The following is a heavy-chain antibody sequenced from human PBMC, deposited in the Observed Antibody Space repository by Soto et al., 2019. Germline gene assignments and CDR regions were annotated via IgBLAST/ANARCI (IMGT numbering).Heavy chain of an antibody. D-gene: IGHD1-26*01. V-gene: IGHV4-39*01. CDR3: AGRRAGDYYFDY. CDR1: VGSVSSSSYY. CDR2: IYYTGST. J-gene: IGHJ4*02. Sequence: PSWTLSLTCTVSVGSVSSSSYYWFWIRQPPGKGLEWIGTIYYTGSTSYSPSLKSRVTISVDTSKTQFSLNLNSVTAADTAVYYCAGRRAGDYYFDYWGQGTLVTVSS.